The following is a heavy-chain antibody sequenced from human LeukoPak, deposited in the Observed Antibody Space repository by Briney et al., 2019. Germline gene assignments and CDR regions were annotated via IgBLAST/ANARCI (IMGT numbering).Heavy chain of an antibody. J-gene: IGHJ5*02. CDR3: VRSKSGTYGWFDP. D-gene: IGHD4-17*01. CDR2: IYYTGST. Sequence: SETLSLTCTVSGGPIRGYYWSWLPQPPGKGLEWIGYIYYTGSTNYNPSLKSRVTISVDTSQNQFSLKVSSVTAADTAVYYCVRSKSGTYGWFDPWGQGTLVTVSS. V-gene: IGHV4-59*01. CDR1: GGPIRGYY.